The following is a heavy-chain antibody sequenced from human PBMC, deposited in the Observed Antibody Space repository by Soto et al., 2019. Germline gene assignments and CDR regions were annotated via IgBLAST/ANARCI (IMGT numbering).Heavy chain of an antibody. J-gene: IGHJ4*02. Sequence: PSETLSLTCTVSGGSISSYYWSWIRQPPGKGLEWIGYIYYSGSTNYNPSLKSRVTISVDTSKNQFSLKLSSVTAADTAVYYCAREGQRYDILTGYYRGGGIDYWGQGTLVNVSS. CDR2: IYYSGST. D-gene: IGHD3-9*01. CDR1: GGSISSYY. V-gene: IGHV4-59*01. CDR3: AREGQRYDILTGYYRGGGIDY.